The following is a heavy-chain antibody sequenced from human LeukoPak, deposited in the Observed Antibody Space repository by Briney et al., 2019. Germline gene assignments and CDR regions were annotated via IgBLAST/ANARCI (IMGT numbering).Heavy chain of an antibody. CDR3: TRSISPGYSSGWYFGEFDY. V-gene: IGHV3-73*01. Sequence: GGSLRLSCAASGFTFSGSAMHWVRQASGKGLEWVGRIRSKANSYATAYAASVKGRFTISRDDSKNTAYRQMNSLKTEDTAVYYCTRSISPGYSSGWYFGEFDYWGQGTLVTVSS. J-gene: IGHJ4*02. CDR2: IRSKANSYAT. D-gene: IGHD6-19*01. CDR1: GFTFSGSA.